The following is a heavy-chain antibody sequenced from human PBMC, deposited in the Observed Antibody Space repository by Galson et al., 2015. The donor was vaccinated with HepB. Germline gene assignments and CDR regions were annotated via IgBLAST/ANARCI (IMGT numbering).Heavy chain of an antibody. CDR3: AIQSEKRGLYSSSWYGDY. V-gene: IGHV5-10-1*01. CDR1: GYSFTSYW. CDR2: IDPSDSYT. Sequence: QSGADVKKPGESLRISCKGSGYSFTSYWISWVRQMPGKGLEWMGRIDPSDSYTNYSPSFQGHVTISADKSISTAYLQWSSLKASDTAMYYCAIQSEKRGLYSSSWYGDYWGQGTLVTVSS. D-gene: IGHD6-13*01. J-gene: IGHJ4*02.